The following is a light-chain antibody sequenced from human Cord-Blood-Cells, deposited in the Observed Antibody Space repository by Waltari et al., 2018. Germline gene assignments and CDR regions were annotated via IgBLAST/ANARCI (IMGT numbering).Light chain of an antibody. J-gene: IGLJ7*01. CDR2: EGS. Sequence: QSALTQPASVSGSPGQSITISCTGTSSDVGSYNLVSWYQQHPGKAPKLMIYEGSKRPSGVSNLFSGSKSGNTASLTISWLQTEDESDYYCCSYAGSSTFAFGGGTQLTVL. CDR3: CSYAGSSTFA. V-gene: IGLV2-23*01. CDR1: SSDVGSYNL.